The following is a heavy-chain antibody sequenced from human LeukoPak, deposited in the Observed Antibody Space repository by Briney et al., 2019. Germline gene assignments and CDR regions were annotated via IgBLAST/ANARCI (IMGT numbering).Heavy chain of an antibody. CDR3: ARRLSGWYGGWFDP. J-gene: IGHJ5*02. Sequence: PSETLSLTCIVSGGSISSYYWSWIRQPPGKGLEWIGYIYYSGSTNYKPSLKSRVTISVDTSKNQFSLKLSSVTAADTAVYYCARRLSGWYGGWFDPWGQGTLVTVSS. D-gene: IGHD6-19*01. V-gene: IGHV4-59*12. CDR1: GGSISSYY. CDR2: IYYSGST.